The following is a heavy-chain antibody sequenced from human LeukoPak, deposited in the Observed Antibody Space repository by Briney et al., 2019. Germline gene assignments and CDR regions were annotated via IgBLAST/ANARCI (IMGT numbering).Heavy chain of an antibody. D-gene: IGHD3-22*01. CDR3: ARAEDYYDSSGLDAFDI. CDR2: IYYSGST. V-gene: IGHV4-61*01. J-gene: IGHJ3*02. Sequence: SETLSLTCTVSGGSISSGSYYWSWIRQPPGKGLEWIGCIYYSGSTNYNPSLKSRVTISVDTSKNQFSLKLSSVTAADTAVYYCARAEDYYDSSGLDAFDIWGQGTMVTVSS. CDR1: GGSISSGSYY.